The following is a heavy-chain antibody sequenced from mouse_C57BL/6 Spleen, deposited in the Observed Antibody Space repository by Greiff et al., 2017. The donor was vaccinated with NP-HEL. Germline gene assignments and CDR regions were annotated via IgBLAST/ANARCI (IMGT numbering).Heavy chain of an antibody. CDR1: GYAFSSYW. Sequence: VQLQQSGAELVKPGASVKISCKASGYAFSSYWMNWVKQRPGKGLEWIGQIYPGDGDTNYNGKFKGKATLTADKSSSTAYMQLSSLTSEDSAVYFCADSSGYEEEDSMDYWGQGTSVTVSS. D-gene: IGHD3-2*02. V-gene: IGHV1-80*01. CDR3: ADSSGYEEEDSMDY. CDR2: IYPGDGDT. J-gene: IGHJ4*01.